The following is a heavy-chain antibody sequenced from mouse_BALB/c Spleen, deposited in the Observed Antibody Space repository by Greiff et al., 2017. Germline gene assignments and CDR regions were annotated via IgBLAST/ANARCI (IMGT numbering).Heavy chain of an antibody. J-gene: IGHJ2*01. CDR2: IDPENGNT. Sequence: SGAELVRPGALVKLSCKASGFNIKDYYMHWVKQRPEQGLEWIGWIDPENGNTIYDPKFQGKASITADTSSNTAYLQLSSLTSEDTAVYYCARKYGNYYFDYWGQGTTLTVSS. D-gene: IGHD2-10*02. CDR1: GFNIKDYY. CDR3: ARKYGNYYFDY. V-gene: IGHV14-1*02.